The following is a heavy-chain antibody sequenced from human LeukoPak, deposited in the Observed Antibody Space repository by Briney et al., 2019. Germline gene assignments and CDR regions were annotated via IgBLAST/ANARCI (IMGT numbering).Heavy chain of an antibody. Sequence: ASVKVSCKASGYTFTSYGISWVRQAPGQGLEWMGWISACNGNTNYAQKLQGRVTMTTDTSTSTAYMELRSLRSDDTAVYYCARTVLADFWSGYYEYNWFDPWGQGTLVTVSS. J-gene: IGHJ5*02. CDR3: ARTVLADFWSGYYEYNWFDP. V-gene: IGHV1-18*01. CDR1: GYTFTSYG. CDR2: ISACNGNT. D-gene: IGHD3-3*01.